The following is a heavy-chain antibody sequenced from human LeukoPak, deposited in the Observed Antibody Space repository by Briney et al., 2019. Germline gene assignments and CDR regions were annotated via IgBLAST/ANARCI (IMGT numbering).Heavy chain of an antibody. CDR1: GYTFTSYD. CDR2: MNPNGGNT. Sequence: GASVKVSCKASGYTFTSYDINWVRQATGQGLEWMGWMNPNGGNTGYAQKFQGRVTITRNTSISTAYMELSSLRSEDTAVYYCARGRRWLQLLFDYWGQGTLVTVSS. D-gene: IGHD5-24*01. CDR3: ARGRRWLQLLFDY. V-gene: IGHV1-8*03. J-gene: IGHJ4*02.